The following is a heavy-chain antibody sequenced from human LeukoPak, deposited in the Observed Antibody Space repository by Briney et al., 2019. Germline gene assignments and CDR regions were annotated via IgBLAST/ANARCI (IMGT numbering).Heavy chain of an antibody. D-gene: IGHD3-3*01. CDR1: GFTFDDYA. CDR3: AKDISVGSSYQGWYFDL. CDR2: ISWNSGSL. J-gene: IGHJ2*01. V-gene: IGHV3-9*03. Sequence: PGRSLRLSCAASGFTFDDYAMHWVRQAPGKGLEWVSGISWNSGSLGYADSVKGRFTISRDNAKNSLYLQMNSLRADDMAFYYCAKDISVGSSYQGWYFDLWGRGTLVTVSS.